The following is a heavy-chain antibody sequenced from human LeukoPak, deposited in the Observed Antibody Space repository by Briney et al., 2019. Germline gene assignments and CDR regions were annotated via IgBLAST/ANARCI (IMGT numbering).Heavy chain of an antibody. CDR2: ISGSGGST. CDR1: GFTFSSYA. V-gene: IGHV3-23*01. Sequence: GGSLRLSCAASGFTFSSYAMSWVRQAPGKGLEWVSAISGSGGSTYYADSVKGRFTISRDNSKNTLYLQMNSLRAEDTAVYYCARAASGYDSRGGYFDYWGQGTLVTVSS. D-gene: IGHD5-12*01. J-gene: IGHJ4*02. CDR3: ARAASGYDSRGGYFDY.